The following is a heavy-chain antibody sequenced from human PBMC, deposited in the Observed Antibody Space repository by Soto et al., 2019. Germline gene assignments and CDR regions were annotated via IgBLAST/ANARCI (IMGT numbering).Heavy chain of an antibody. V-gene: IGHV1-69*02. Sequence: ASVKVSWKASGGTFSSYTISWVRQAPGQGLEWMGRIIPILGIANYAQKFQGRVTITADKSTSTAYMELSSLRSEDTAVYYCARFRGSYGMDVWGQGTTVTVSS. CDR2: IIPILGIA. CDR1: GGTFSSYT. D-gene: IGHD3-10*01. CDR3: ARFRGSYGMDV. J-gene: IGHJ6*02.